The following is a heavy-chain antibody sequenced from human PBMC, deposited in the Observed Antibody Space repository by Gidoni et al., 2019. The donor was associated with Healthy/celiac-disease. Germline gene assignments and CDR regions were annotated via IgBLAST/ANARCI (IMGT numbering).Heavy chain of an antibody. Sequence: EVQLLESGGGLVQPGGSLSLSCAASGFPFSSYALLWVRQAPGKGLEWVSAISGSGGSTYYADSVKGRFTISRDNSKNTLYLQMNSLRAEDTAVYYCAKDVEWPAAIQDYGSGSYSFDYWGQGTLVTVSS. V-gene: IGHV3-23*01. CDR2: ISGSGGST. CDR1: GFPFSSYA. CDR3: AKDVEWPAAIQDYGSGSYSFDY. D-gene: IGHD3-10*01. J-gene: IGHJ4*02.